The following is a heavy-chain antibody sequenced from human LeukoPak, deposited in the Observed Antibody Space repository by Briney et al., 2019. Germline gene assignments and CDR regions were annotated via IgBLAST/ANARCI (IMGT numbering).Heavy chain of an antibody. Sequence: GGSLRLSCAASGFTFSSYTMNWVRQAPGKGLEWVSSISRSSSYIYYADSMKGRFTISRDNANNSLFLQMNSLRAEDTAVYYXXXGGVSVGGNFDYWGQGTLVTVSS. CDR1: GFTFSSYT. CDR2: ISRSSSYI. J-gene: IGHJ4*02. CDR3: XXGGVSVGGNFDY. D-gene: IGHD4-23*01. V-gene: IGHV3-21*01.